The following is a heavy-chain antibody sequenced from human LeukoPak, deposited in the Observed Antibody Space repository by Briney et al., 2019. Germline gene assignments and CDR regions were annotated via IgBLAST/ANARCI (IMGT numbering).Heavy chain of an antibody. D-gene: IGHD6-13*01. CDR2: ISSNSSYI. V-gene: IGHV3-21*01. Sequence: GRCLRLAWAASGFTVSSYSMEWVRQAPGKGLGGVSSISSNSSYIYYADSVKGRFTISRDNAKNSLYLQMNSLRAEDTAVYYCARDRAAAIRLTSWGQGTLVTVSS. CDR1: GFTVSSYS. J-gene: IGHJ4*02. CDR3: ARDRAAAIRLTS.